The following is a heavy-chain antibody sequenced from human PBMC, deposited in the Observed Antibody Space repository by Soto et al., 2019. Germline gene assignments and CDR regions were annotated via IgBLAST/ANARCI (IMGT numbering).Heavy chain of an antibody. J-gene: IGHJ3*02. V-gene: IGHV1-3*01. CDR1: GYTFTGYY. D-gene: IGHD3-22*01. CDR3: AREGYYDSSGPPHYAFDI. Sequence: ASVKVSCKASGYTFTGYYMHWVRQAPGQRLEWMGWINAGNGNTKYSQKFQGRVTITRDTSARTAYMELSSLRSEDTAVYYCAREGYYDSSGPPHYAFDIWGQGTMVTVSS. CDR2: INAGNGNT.